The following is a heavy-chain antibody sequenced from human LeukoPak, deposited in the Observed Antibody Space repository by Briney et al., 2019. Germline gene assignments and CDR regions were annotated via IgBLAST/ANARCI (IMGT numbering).Heavy chain of an antibody. J-gene: IGHJ4*02. D-gene: IGHD5-12*01. V-gene: IGHV1-3*01. CDR1: GYTFTSYA. CDR2: INAGNGNT. CDR3: ARYHASGYPLDY. Sequence: ASVKVSCKASGYTFTSYAMHWVRQAPGQRLEWMGWINAGNGNTKYSQKFQGRVTITRDTSASTAYMELSSLRSEDTAVYYCARYHASGYPLDYWGQGTLVTVSS.